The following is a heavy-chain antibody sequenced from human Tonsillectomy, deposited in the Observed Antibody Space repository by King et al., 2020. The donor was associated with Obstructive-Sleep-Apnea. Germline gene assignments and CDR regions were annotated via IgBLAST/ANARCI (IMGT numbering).Heavy chain of an antibody. J-gene: IGHJ4*02. D-gene: IGHD2-15*01. CDR1: GYSFTNYY. Sequence: VQLVESGAEVKKPGASVRVSCKASGYSFTNYYIQWVRQAPGQGLEWMGIINPSGGGSTNYAQKFHDRVTMTRDTSTSTVYMELSSLRSDDAAVYYCARVRCSGGSCYVCDYWGQGTLVIVSS. V-gene: IGHV1-46*01. CDR3: ARVRCSGGSCYVCDY. CDR2: INPSGGGST.